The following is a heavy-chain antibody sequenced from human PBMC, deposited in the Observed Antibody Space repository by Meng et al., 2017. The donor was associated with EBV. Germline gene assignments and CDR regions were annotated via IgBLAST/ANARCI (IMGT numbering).Heavy chain of an antibody. V-gene: IGHV4-39*01. D-gene: IGHD6-19*01. CDR1: GYSISSFYY. CDR2: VHYTGST. CDR3: ARPFPSWQSPRLDPFGA. J-gene: IGHJ5*02. Sequence: QLQLRESGPGQVKPSXXLSLTXXVSGYSISSFYYWGWIRQPPVRGLEWIGSVHYTGSTYYSPSLKSRVTVSVDTSKNQFSLRLTSVTAADTAVYYCARPFPSWQSPRLDPFGAWGQGTLVTV.